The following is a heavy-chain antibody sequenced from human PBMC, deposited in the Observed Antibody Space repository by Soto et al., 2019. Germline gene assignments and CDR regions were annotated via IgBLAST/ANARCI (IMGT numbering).Heavy chain of an antibody. CDR2: IKSKADGGTT. CDR3: TTVTRRYSSGWYGH. CDR1: GFTLSKAW. J-gene: IGHJ5*02. Sequence: VQLVESGGGLVKPGGSLRLSCAASGFTLSKAWMSWVRQAPGKGLEWVGRIKSKADGGTTDYAAPVKGRFSISGDDSKNTLYLQMNSLKTEDTAVYYCTTVTRRYSSGWYGHWGQGTLVTVSS. V-gene: IGHV3-15*01. D-gene: IGHD6-19*01.